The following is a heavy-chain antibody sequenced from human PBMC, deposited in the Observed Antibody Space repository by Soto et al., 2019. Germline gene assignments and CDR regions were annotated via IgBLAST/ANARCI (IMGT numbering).Heavy chain of an antibody. D-gene: IGHD5-18*01. CDR1: GCSINSGGYC. J-gene: IGHJ4*02. Sequence: SETLSLTCTFSGCSINSGGYCWSWIRQHPGKGLEWIGCISYGGSTSYSASLKSRVTISVDTSKNQFSLKLSSVTAADTAVYYCSRGILVWGQGTLVTVSS. CDR3: SRGILV. V-gene: IGHV4-31*03. CDR2: ISYGGST.